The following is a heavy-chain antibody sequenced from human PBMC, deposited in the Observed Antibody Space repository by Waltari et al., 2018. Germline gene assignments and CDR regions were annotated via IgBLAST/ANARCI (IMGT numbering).Heavy chain of an antibody. CDR3: ARVSHSTSYWFDP. CDR1: GGTFSSYA. CDR2: MNPIFGSA. Sequence: QVQLVQSGAEVKKPGSSVKVSCKASGGTFSSYAISWVRRAPGQGIEWRGGMNPIFGSANYEQKFQGRVTITADESTSTAYMELSSLRSEDTAVYYCARVSHSTSYWFDPWGQGTLVTVAS. V-gene: IGHV1-69*12. J-gene: IGHJ5*02. D-gene: IGHD2-2*01.